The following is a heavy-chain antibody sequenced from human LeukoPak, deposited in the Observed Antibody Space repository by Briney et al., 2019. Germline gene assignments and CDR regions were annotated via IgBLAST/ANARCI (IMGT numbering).Heavy chain of an antibody. CDR1: GFTFSNYN. J-gene: IGHJ5*02. CDR2: ISSSSSYI. Sequence: GGSLRLSCAASGFTFSNYNMNWVRQAPGKGLEWVSSISSSSSYIYYADSVKGRFTISRDNAKNSLYLQMNSLRAEDTAVYYCAREEAYDSSGYFGVLQTYNWFDPWGQGTLVTVSS. V-gene: IGHV3-21*01. CDR3: AREEAYDSSGYFGVLQTYNWFDP. D-gene: IGHD3-22*01.